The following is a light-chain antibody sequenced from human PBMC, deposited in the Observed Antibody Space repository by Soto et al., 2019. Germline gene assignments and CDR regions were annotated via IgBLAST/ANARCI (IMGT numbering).Light chain of an antibody. CDR2: LGS. CDR1: QSLLHTIGYNY. J-gene: IGKJ5*01. CDR3: MQALQTPAT. Sequence: DIVLTQSPRSLPVTPGEPASISCRSSQSLLHTIGYNYLDWYLQKPGQSPQLLIYLGSNRASGVSDRSSGSGSGTDFTLKISRVEAEDVGVYYCMQALQTPATFGQGTRLEIK. V-gene: IGKV2-28*01.